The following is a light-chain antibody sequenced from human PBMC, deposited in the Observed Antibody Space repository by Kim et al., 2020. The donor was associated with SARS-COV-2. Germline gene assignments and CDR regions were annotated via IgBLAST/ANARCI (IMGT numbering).Light chain of an antibody. V-gene: IGKV3-20*01. CDR1: QSVTSSY. CDR3: QQYDNSRT. J-gene: IGKJ1*01. Sequence: EIVLTQSPGTLSLSPGERATLSCRASQSVTSSYLAWYQQKPGQAPRLLIYRASSRATGIPDRFSGSGSGTDFTLTISRLEPEDFAVHYCQQYDNSRTFGQGTKVDIK. CDR2: RAS.